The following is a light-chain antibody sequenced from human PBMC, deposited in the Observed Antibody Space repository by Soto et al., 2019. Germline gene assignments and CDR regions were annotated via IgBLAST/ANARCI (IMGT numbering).Light chain of an antibody. Sequence: DIQMTQSPSSLSASVGDRVTINCRASQSISRHLNWYQQKPGRAPNLLIYAASSLQSGVPSRFSGSGSGTDFNLTVSSLQPEDFATYYCQQSYSSPPLFTFGPGTKVD. CDR3: QQSYSSPPLFT. J-gene: IGKJ3*01. CDR2: AAS. V-gene: IGKV1-39*01. CDR1: QSISRH.